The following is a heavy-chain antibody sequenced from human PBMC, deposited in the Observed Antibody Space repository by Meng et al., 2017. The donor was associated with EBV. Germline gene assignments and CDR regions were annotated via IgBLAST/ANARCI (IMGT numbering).Heavy chain of an antibody. CDR2: IIPIFGTA. CDR1: GGTLSSYA. Sequence: VHVVQSGGEVKKPGSSVQVSCKASGGTLSSYAISWVRQAPGQGLEWMGGIIPIFGTANYAQKFQGRVTITADKSTSTAYMELSSLRSEDTAVYYCARAEIAAAGRLDYWGQGTLVTVSS. CDR3: ARAEIAAAGRLDY. J-gene: IGHJ4*02. V-gene: IGHV1-69*06. D-gene: IGHD6-13*01.